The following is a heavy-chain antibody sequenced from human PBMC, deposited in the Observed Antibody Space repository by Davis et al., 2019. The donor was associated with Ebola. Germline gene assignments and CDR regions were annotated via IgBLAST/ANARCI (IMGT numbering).Heavy chain of an antibody. CDR3: VKDYSSGYNFDY. D-gene: IGHD3-22*01. V-gene: IGHV3-23*01. CDR2: ISSSGGST. Sequence: GESLKISCAASGFTFSSYAMSWVRQAPGKGLEWVSGISSSGGSTYYADSVKGRFTISKDNSKNTVFLQMNRLRAEDTAVYYCVKDYSSGYNFDYWGRGTLVTVSS. CDR1: GFTFSSYA. J-gene: IGHJ4*02.